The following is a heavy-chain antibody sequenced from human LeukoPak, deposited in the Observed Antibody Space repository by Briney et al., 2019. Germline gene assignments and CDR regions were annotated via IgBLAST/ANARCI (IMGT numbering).Heavy chain of an antibody. J-gene: IGHJ4*02. CDR2: INPNGGNT. CDR1: GYTFTSYY. D-gene: IGHD5-24*01. CDR3: TTERQMATIPFDY. Sequence: ASVKVSCKASGYTFTSYYMHWVRQAPGQGLEWMGIINPNGGNTSYAQKFQGRVTMTRDTSTSTVYMELSSLRSEDTAVYYCTTERQMATIPFDYWGQGTLVTVSS. V-gene: IGHV1-46*03.